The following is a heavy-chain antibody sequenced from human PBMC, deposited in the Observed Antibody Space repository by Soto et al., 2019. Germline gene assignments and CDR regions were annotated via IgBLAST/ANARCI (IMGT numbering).Heavy chain of an antibody. D-gene: IGHD3-22*01. CDR2: IYPGDSDT. V-gene: IGHV5-51*01. CDR3: ARPYYDSSGFDAFDI. Sequence: HGESLKISCKGSGYSFTSYWIGWVRQMPGKGLEWMGIIYPGDSDTRYSPSFQGQVTISADKSISTAYLQWSSLKASDTAMYYCARPYYDSSGFDAFDIWGQGTMVTVSS. J-gene: IGHJ3*02. CDR1: GYSFTSYW.